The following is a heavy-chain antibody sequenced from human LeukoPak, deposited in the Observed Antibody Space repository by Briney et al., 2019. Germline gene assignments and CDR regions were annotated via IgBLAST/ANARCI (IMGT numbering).Heavy chain of an antibody. CDR1: GYTFTSYG. D-gene: IGHD3-22*01. Sequence: ASVKVSYKASGYTFTSYGISWVRQAPGQGLEWMGWISAYNGNTNYAQKLQGRVTMTTDTSTSTAYMELRSLRSDDTAVYYCARDAVPDYYDSSGYYYNLNYFDYWGQGTLVTVSS. CDR3: ARDAVPDYYDSSGYYYNLNYFDY. CDR2: ISAYNGNT. J-gene: IGHJ4*02. V-gene: IGHV1-18*01.